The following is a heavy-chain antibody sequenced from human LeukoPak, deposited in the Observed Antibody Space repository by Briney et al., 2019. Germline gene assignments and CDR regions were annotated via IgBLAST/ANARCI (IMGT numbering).Heavy chain of an antibody. CDR3: ARDLDSGSYYAFDY. CDR1: GFTFSNYG. J-gene: IGHJ4*02. CDR2: ISYDGSNT. Sequence: GGSLRLSCAASGFTFSNYGMHWVRQAPGKGLEWVAAISYDGSNTYYADSVKGRFTISRDNSKNTLYLQMNSLRAEDTAVYYCARDLDSGSYYAFDYWGQGSLVTVSS. D-gene: IGHD1-26*01. V-gene: IGHV3-30*03.